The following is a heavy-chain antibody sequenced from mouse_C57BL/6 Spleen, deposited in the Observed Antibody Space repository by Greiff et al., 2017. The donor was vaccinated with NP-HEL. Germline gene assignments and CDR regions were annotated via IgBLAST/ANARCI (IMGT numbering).Heavy chain of an antibody. CDR1: GYSITSGYY. Sequence: EESGPGLVKPSQSLSLTCSVTGYSITSGYYWNWIRQSPGNKLEWMGYISYDGSNNYNPSLKNRISITRDTSKNPFFLKLNSVTTKDTATYYSAREKETTVVAEGAMDYWGQGTSVTVSS. D-gene: IGHD1-1*01. V-gene: IGHV3-6*01. CDR3: AREKETTVVAEGAMDY. CDR2: ISYDGSN. J-gene: IGHJ4*01.